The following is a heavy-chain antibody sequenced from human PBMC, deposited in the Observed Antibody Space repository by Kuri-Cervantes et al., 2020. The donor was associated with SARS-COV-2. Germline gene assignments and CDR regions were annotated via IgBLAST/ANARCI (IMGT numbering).Heavy chain of an antibody. CDR3: ASVSSSSDYYFDY. J-gene: IGHJ4*02. CDR1: GGSFSGYY. V-gene: IGHV4-59*01. D-gene: IGHD6-6*01. Sequence: GSLRLSCAVYGGSFSGYYWSRIRRLPGKGLEWIGYIYYSGSPNYNPSLKSRVTISVDTSKNQFSLKLSSVAAADTAVYYCASVSSSSDYYFDYWGQGTLVTVSS. CDR2: IYYSGSP.